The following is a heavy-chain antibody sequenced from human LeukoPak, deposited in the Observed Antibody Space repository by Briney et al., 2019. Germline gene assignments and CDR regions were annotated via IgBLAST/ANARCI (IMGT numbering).Heavy chain of an antibody. CDR1: GGSISSGSYY. CDR3: ARAPVPPSVFDY. J-gene: IGHJ4*02. D-gene: IGHD2-2*01. V-gene: IGHV4-61*02. Sequence: TSSETLSLTCTVSGGSISSGSYYWSWIRQPAGKGLEWIGRIYTSGSTNYNPSLKSRVTISVDTSKNQFSLKLSSVTAADTAVYYCARAPVPPSVFDYWGQGTLVTVSS. CDR2: IYTSGST.